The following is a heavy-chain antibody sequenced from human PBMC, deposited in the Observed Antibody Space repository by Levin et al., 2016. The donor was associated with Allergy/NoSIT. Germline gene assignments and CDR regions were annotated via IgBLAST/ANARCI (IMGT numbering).Heavy chain of an antibody. Sequence: GESLKISCNASGFTFSSHSMSWVRQAPGKGLEWVSHISSTSGTTYYADSVKGRFAISRDNSENTVYLQMNSLRADDTGVYFCARLAMVRGVPNWFDPWGQGTLVTVSS. CDR2: ISSTSGTT. D-gene: IGHD3-10*01. CDR1: GFTFSSHS. CDR3: ARLAMVRGVPNWFDP. J-gene: IGHJ5*02. V-gene: IGHV3-23*01.